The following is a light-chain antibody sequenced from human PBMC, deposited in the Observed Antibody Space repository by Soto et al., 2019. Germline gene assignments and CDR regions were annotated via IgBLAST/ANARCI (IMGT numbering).Light chain of an antibody. CDR2: AAS. CDR3: QQYGSSSLT. CDR1: QSVSSSY. Sequence: EIVLTQSPGTLSSSPGERATLSCRASQSVSSSYLAWYQQTPGQAPRLLIYAASSRATGIPDRFSGSGSGTDFTLTISRLEPEDFAVYYCQQYGSSSLTFGGGTKVEIK. V-gene: IGKV3-20*01. J-gene: IGKJ4*01.